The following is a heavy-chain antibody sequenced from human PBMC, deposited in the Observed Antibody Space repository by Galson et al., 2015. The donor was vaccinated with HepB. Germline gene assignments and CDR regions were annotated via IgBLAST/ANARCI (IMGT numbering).Heavy chain of an antibody. D-gene: IGHD3-3*01. CDR2: ISTYNGNT. J-gene: IGHJ6*03. Sequence: SVKVSCKASGYNFTSHAISWVRQAPGQGLEWMGWISTYNGNTNYPQNLQGRVTMTTDSSTSTAYMELRRLRPDDTAVYYCARGEWSGYVYMDVWGKGATVTVSS. V-gene: IGHV1-18*01. CDR1: GYNFTSHA. CDR3: ARGEWSGYVYMDV.